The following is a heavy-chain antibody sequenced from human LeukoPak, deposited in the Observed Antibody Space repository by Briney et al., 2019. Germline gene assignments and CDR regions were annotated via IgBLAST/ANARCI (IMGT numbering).Heavy chain of an antibody. CDR1: GFTFSNYA. CDR2: ITGGGSGI. V-gene: IGHV3-23*01. J-gene: IGHJ4*02. Sequence: GGSLRLSCAASGFTFSNYAMGWVRQAPGKGLEWVSAITGGGSGIYYADSMKSRFTISRDNSKNTLYLQINSLRAEDTAVYYCAKWGDYDVLTGYYVSDYWGQGTLVTVSS. CDR3: AKWGDYDVLTGYYVSDY. D-gene: IGHD3-9*01.